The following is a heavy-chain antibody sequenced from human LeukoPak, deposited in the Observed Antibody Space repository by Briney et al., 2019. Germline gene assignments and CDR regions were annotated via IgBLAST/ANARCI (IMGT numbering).Heavy chain of an antibody. D-gene: IGHD3-22*01. CDR3: ARGRRHYDSSDYYYEGDGFDI. J-gene: IGHJ3*02. CDR1: GYTFTGYY. CDR2: INPNSGGT. Sequence: RASVKVSCKASGYTFTGYYMHWVRQAPGQGLEWMGWINPNSGGTNCAQKFQGRVTMTRDTSISTAYMELSRLRSDDTAVYYCARGRRHYDSSDYYYEGDGFDIWGQGTMVTVSS. V-gene: IGHV1-2*02.